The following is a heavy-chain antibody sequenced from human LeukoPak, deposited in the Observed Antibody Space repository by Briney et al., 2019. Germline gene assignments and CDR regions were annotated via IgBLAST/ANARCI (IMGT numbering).Heavy chain of an antibody. Sequence: GGSLRLSCAASGFPFSSYGMHWVRQAPGKGPEWVAFMRFDGSIEYYADSVRGRFTISRDNSKNTLYLQMNSLRPEDTAVYDCAQPDGGYFEIWGQG. CDR3: AQPDGGYFEI. CDR1: GFPFSSYG. V-gene: IGHV3-30*02. CDR2: MRFDGSIE. J-gene: IGHJ4*02. D-gene: IGHD3-9*01.